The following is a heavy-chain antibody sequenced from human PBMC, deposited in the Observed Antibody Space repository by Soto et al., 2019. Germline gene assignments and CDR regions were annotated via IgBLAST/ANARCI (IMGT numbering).Heavy chain of an antibody. CDR1: VYSFTDYH. V-gene: IGHV1-2*04. CDR3: ARGHSTDCSNGVCSFFYNHEMDV. CDR2: INPKSGGT. D-gene: IGHD2-8*01. J-gene: IGHJ6*02. Sequence: AALKVSCKASVYSFTDYHIHGVRQATGQGLEWLGRINPKSGGTSTAQKFQGWVTMTRDRSISTVYMELTRLRSDDTAVYFCARGHSTDCSNGVCSFFYNHEMDVWGQGTTVTVSS.